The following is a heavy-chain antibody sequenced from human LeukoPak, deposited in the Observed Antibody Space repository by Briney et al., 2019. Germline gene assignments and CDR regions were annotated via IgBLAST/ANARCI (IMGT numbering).Heavy chain of an antibody. Sequence: GGSLRLSCAASGFTFHNYDMHWVRQAPGKGLEWVALISYDGSNKYYTDSVKGRFTISRDNSKNTLYLQMNSLRAEDTAVYYCAKNGLLLGGHYFDYWGRGILVTVSS. D-gene: IGHD2-15*01. CDR2: ISYDGSNK. CDR1: GFTFHNYD. CDR3: AKNGLLLGGHYFDY. V-gene: IGHV3-33*06. J-gene: IGHJ4*02.